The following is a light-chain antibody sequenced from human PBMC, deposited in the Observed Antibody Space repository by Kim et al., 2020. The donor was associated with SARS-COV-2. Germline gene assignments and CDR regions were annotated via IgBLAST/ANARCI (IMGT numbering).Light chain of an antibody. V-gene: IGKV3-20*01. Sequence: SPEERATLSCRASQRVTSTYLAWYQQRPGQAPRLLISDVSSRATGIPDRFSGSGSGTDFTLTISRLEPEDFVMYYCQQYGDSPKTFGQGTKVDIK. CDR1: QRVTSTY. J-gene: IGKJ1*01. CDR3: QQYGDSPKT. CDR2: DVS.